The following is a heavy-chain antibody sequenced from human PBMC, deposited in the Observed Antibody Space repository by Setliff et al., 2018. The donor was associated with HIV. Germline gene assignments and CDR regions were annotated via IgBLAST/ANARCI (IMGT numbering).Heavy chain of an antibody. V-gene: IGHV4-59*01. CDR2: IYYSGSV. Sequence: PSETLSLTCTVSSGSSGSISSYYWSWIRQPPGKGLEWIGYIYYSGSVNYNPSPKSRVTISIDTSKNQFSLKLSSVTAADTALYYCARVPPGFGESPFHYAMDVWGQGTTVTVSS. D-gene: IGHD3-10*01. J-gene: IGHJ6*02. CDR1: SGSSGSISSYY. CDR3: ARVPPGFGESPFHYAMDV.